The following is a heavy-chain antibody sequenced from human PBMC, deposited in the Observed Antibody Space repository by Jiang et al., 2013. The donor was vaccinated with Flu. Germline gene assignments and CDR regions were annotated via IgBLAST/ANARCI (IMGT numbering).Heavy chain of an antibody. D-gene: IGHD1-26*01. Sequence: GAEVKKPGASVKVSCKASGYTFTGYYLHWVRQAPGQGLEWMGRINPSNGGTNYAQKFQDRVTMARDTSTTTAYMDLNSLTSDDTALYYCAREGGHQDAIDIWGQGTMIAVSS. CDR1: GYTFTGYY. CDR3: AREGGHQDAIDI. J-gene: IGHJ3*02. V-gene: IGHV1-2*06. CDR2: INPSNGGT.